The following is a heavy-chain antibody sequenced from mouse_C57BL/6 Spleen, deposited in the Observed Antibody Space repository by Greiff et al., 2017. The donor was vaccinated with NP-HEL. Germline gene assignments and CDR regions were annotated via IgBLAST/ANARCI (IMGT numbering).Heavy chain of an antibody. J-gene: IGHJ2*01. CDR3: ARDYGNYDDYFDY. D-gene: IGHD2-1*01. V-gene: IGHV1-66*01. Sequence: VQLQQSGPELVKPGASVKISCKASGYSFTSYYIHWVKQRPGQGLEWIGWIYPGSGNTKYNEKFKGKATLTADTSSSTAYMQLSSLTSEDSAVYYCARDYGNYDDYFDYWGQGTTLTVSS. CDR2: IYPGSGNT. CDR1: GYSFTSYY.